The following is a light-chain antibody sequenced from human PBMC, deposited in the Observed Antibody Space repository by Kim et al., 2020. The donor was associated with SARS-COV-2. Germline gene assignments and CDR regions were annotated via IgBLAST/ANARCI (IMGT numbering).Light chain of an antibody. V-gene: IGKV3-20*01. Sequence: PGERATLSCRASQNICSTSLAWYQQKPGQAPRLRIYGTSNRATGIPDRFSGSGSGTEFTLTVNRLEPEDFAVYYCQQYGGSPLYTFGQGTKLQI. CDR2: GTS. CDR3: QQYGGSPLYT. CDR1: QNICSTS. J-gene: IGKJ2*01.